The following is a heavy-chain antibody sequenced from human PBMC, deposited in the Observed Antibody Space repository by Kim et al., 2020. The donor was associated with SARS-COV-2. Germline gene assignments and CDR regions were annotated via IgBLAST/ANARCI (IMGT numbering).Heavy chain of an antibody. J-gene: IGHJ4*02. CDR3: ARLGPTVTTN. CDR1: GGSISSYY. CDR2: IYYSGST. Sequence: SETLSLTCTVSGGSISSYYWSWIRQPPGKGLEWIGYIYYSGSTNYNPSLKSRVTISVDTSKNQFSLKLSSVTAADTAVYYCARLGPTVTTNWGQGTLVTVSS. V-gene: IGHV4-59*08. D-gene: IGHD4-17*01.